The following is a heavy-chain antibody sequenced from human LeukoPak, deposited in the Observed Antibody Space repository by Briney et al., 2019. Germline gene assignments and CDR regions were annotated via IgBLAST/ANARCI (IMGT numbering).Heavy chain of an antibody. CDR1: GGSFSGYY. D-gene: IGHD1-26*01. CDR2: INHSGST. J-gene: IGHJ4*02. Sequence: SEILSLTCAVYGGSFSGYYWSWIRQPPGKGLEWIGEINHSGSTNYNPSLKSRATISVDTSKNQFSLKLSSVTAADTAVYYCARGKVGATVDFDYWGQGTLVTVSS. V-gene: IGHV4-34*01. CDR3: ARGKVGATVDFDY.